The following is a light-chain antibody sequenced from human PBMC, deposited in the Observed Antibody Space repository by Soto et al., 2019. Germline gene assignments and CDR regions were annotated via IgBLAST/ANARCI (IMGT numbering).Light chain of an antibody. CDR1: SSDVGGYDY. CDR2: EVF. J-gene: IGLJ1*01. V-gene: IGLV2-8*01. CDR3: SSYAGSSNV. Sequence: QSALTQPASVSGSPGQSITISCTGTSSDVGGYDYVSWYQQNPGKAPKLMIYEVFNRPSGVPDRFSGSKSGNTASLTVSGLQAEDEADYYCSSYAGSSNVFGTGTKVTVL.